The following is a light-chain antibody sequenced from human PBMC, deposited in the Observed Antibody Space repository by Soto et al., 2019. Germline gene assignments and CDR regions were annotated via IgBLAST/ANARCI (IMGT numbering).Light chain of an antibody. CDR3: QQSYSTPRT. J-gene: IGKJ1*01. Sequence: IQMTQSPSSLSASVGATVTITSRASQSICSSLNSYPQKPRKAPQTLIYDACSLPTGLPLRFRGSGAGTDFTLTIRSLQPEDFATYYCQQSYSTPRTFGQGTKVDIK. CDR1: QSICSS. V-gene: IGKV1-39*01. CDR2: DAC.